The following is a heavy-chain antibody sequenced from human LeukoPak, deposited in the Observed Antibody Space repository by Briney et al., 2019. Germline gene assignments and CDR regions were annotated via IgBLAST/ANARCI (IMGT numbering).Heavy chain of an antibody. D-gene: IGHD6-19*01. CDR2: IYSGST. CDR1: GGSISSSSYY. V-gene: IGHV4-61*01. CDR3: ARDRRQWLRGPFDP. J-gene: IGHJ5*02. Sequence: SETLSLTCTVSGGSISSSSYYWGWIRQPPGKGLEWIGYIYSGSTNYNPSLKSRVTISVDTSKNQFSLKLRSVTAADTAVYYCARDRRQWLRGPFDPWGQGTLVTVSS.